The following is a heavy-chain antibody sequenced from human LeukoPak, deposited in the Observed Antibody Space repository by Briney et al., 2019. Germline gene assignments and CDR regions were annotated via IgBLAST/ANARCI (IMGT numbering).Heavy chain of an antibody. J-gene: IGHJ4*02. Sequence: SVKVSCKASGGTFSGYAISWVRQAPGQGLEWMGGIIPIFGTANYAQKFQGRVTITTDESTSTAYMELSSLRSEDTAVYYCARIAVAGTRNYDYWGQGTLVTVSS. V-gene: IGHV1-69*05. CDR3: ARIAVAGTRNYDY. D-gene: IGHD6-19*01. CDR2: IIPIFGTA. CDR1: GGTFSGYA.